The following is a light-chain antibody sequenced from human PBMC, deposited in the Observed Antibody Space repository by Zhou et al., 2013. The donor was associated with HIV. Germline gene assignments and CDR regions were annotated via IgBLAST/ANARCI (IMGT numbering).Light chain of an antibody. CDR2: KAS. CDR1: QSISSW. CDR3: QHYNGASRM. Sequence: DIQMTQSPSTLSASVGDRVTITCRASQSISSWLAWYQQKPRQAPKLLIYKASNLESGVPSRFSGSGSGTEFTLTISSLQPDDFATYYCQHYNGASRMFGQGT. J-gene: IGKJ1*01. V-gene: IGKV1-5*03.